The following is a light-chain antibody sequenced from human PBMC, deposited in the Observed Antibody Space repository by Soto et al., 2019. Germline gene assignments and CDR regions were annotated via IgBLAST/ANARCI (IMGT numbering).Light chain of an antibody. CDR1: QSVSSY. J-gene: IGKJ5*01. V-gene: IGKV3-11*01. Sequence: EIVLTQSPATLSLSPGERATLSCRASQSVSSYLGWYQQKPGQAPRLLIYDVSDRATGIPARFSGSGSGTDFTLTISSLEPEDFAVYYCQHRDNWLIAFGQGTQLEI. CDR3: QHRDNWLIA. CDR2: DVS.